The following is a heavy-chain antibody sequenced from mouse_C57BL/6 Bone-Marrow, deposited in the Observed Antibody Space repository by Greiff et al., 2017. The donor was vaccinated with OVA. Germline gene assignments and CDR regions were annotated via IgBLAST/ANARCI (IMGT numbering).Heavy chain of an antibody. J-gene: IGHJ3*01. CDR1: GYAFSSSW. V-gene: IGHV1-82*01. CDR3: ARAYYDYDEAY. CDR2: IYPGDGDT. D-gene: IGHD2-4*01. Sequence: VQLQQSGPELVKPGASVKISCKASGYAFSSSWMNWVKQRPGKGLEWIGRIYPGDGDTNYNGKFKGKATLTADKSSSTAYMQLSSLTSEDSAVYFCARAYYDYDEAYWGRGTLVTVSA.